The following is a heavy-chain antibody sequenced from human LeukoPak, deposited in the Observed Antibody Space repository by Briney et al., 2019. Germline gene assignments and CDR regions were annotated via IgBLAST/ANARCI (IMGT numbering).Heavy chain of an antibody. V-gene: IGHV3-30*19. CDR2: VSYDGINK. J-gene: IGHJ6*03. CDR3: ARDRLLWFGELPPYYMDV. CDR1: GFTFSSYG. D-gene: IGHD3-10*01. Sequence: GGSLRLSCAASGFTFSSYGMHWVRQAPGKGLEWVAVVSYDGINKFYADSVRGRFTISRDNSKDKLYLQMNSLRPEDTAVYYCARDRLLWFGELPPYYMDVWGKGTTVTVSS.